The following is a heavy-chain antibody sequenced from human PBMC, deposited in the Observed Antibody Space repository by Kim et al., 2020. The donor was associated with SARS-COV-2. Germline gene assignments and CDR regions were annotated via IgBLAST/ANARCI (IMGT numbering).Heavy chain of an antibody. J-gene: IGHJ6*02. CDR1: GYSFTSYW. CDR3: ARLVVVPAASYYYGMDI. Sequence: GESLKISCKGSGYSFTSYWISWVRQMPGKGLEWMGRIDPSDSYTNYSPSFQGHVTISADKSISTAYLQWSSLKASDTAMYYCARLVVVPAASYYYGMDIWGQGTTVTVSS. V-gene: IGHV5-10-1*01. D-gene: IGHD2-2*01. CDR2: IDPSDSYT.